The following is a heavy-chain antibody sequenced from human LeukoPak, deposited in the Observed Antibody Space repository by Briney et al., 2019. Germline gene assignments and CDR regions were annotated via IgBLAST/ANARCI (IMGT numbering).Heavy chain of an antibody. CDR1: GYTFTSYG. V-gene: IGHV1-18*01. D-gene: IGHD6-13*01. Sequence: ASVKVSCKASGYTFTSYGISWVRQAPGQGLEWMGWISAYNGNTYYAPKLQGRVTMTTDTSTSTAYMELRSLRSDDTALYYCARDGGTGSWPHIWGQGTMVTVSS. CDR3: ARDGGTGSWPHI. J-gene: IGHJ3*02. CDR2: ISAYNGNT.